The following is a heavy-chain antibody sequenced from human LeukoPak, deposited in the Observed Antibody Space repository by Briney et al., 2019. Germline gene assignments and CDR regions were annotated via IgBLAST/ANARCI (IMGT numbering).Heavy chain of an antibody. CDR2: IYSGGST. V-gene: IGHV3-66*01. D-gene: IGHD3-22*01. CDR1: GFTVSSNY. Sequence: GGSLRLSCAASGFTVSSNYMSWVRQAPGKGLEWVSVIYSGGSTYYADSVKGRFTISRDNSKNTLYLQMNSLRAEDTAVYYCARVHYDSSGYYFGPYYFDYWGQGTLVTVSS. J-gene: IGHJ4*02. CDR3: ARVHYDSSGYYFGPYYFDY.